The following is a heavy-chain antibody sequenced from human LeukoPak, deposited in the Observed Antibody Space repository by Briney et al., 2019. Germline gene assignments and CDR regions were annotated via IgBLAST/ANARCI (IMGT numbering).Heavy chain of an antibody. V-gene: IGHV1-2*02. CDR3: ARNYEFWSFDY. CDR2: INPNSGGT. CDR1: GYTFTGYY. J-gene: IGHJ4*02. D-gene: IGHD3-3*01. Sequence: ASAKVSCKASGYTFTGYYVHWVRQAPGQGLEWMGWINPNSGGTNYAQKFQGRVTLTRDTSISTAYMEVNRLRSDDTALYYCARNYEFWSFDYWGQGTLVIVSS.